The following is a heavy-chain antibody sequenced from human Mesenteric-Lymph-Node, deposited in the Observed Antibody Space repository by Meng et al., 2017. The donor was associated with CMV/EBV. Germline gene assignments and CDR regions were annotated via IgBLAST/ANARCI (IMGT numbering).Heavy chain of an antibody. CDR2: IYSGGST. D-gene: IGHD3-16*01. CDR3: ARGFYGE. CDR1: GFSVSNNY. V-gene: IGHV3-53*01. Sequence: GGSLRLSCAASGFSVSNNYMSWVRQAPGKGLEWVSIIYSGGSTYYTDSVKGRFTSSRDISKNTVYLQMNGLRAEDTAVYFRARGFYGEWGQGTLVTVSS. J-gene: IGHJ4*02.